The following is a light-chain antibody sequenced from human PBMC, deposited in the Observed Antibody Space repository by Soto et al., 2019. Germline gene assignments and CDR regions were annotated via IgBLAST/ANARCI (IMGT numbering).Light chain of an antibody. CDR1: SSDVGSYNH. Sequence: QSVLTQSASVSGSPGQSITISCTGTSSDVGSYNHVSWYQQHPGEVPKLIIFNVNDRPSGVSNRFSGSKSGNTASLTISGLQAEDEADYYCSSFTSSTTYVFGTGIKVTVL. J-gene: IGLJ1*01. CDR2: NVN. V-gene: IGLV2-14*01. CDR3: SSFTSSTTYV.